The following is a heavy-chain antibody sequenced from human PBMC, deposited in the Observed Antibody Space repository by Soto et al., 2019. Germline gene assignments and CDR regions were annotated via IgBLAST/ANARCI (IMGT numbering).Heavy chain of an antibody. V-gene: IGHV1-18*01. CDR1: GYTFTSYG. CDR2: ISAYNGNT. D-gene: IGHD3-22*01. Sequence: ASVKVSCKASGYTFTSYGISWVRQAPGQGLEWMGWISAYNGNTNYAQKLQGRVTMTTDTSTSTAYMELRSLRSDDTAVYYCARDGSCYDSSGYNSVFDYWGQGTLVTVSS. CDR3: ARDGSCYDSSGYNSVFDY. J-gene: IGHJ4*02.